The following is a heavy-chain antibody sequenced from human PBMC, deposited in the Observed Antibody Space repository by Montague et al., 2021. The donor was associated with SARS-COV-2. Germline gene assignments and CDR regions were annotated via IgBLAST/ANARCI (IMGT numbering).Heavy chain of an antibody. J-gene: IGHJ4*02. CDR1: GGSISSSSYY. CDR2: IYYSGST. D-gene: IGHD6-13*01. CDR3: ARHKRWRIAAAGRDFDY. V-gene: IGHV4-39*01. Sequence: ETLSLTCTVSGGSISSSSYYWGWIRQPPGKGLEWIGSIYYSGSTYYNPSLKSRVTIPVDTSKNQFSLKLSSVTAADTAVYYCARHKRWRIAAAGRDFDYWGQGTLVTVPS.